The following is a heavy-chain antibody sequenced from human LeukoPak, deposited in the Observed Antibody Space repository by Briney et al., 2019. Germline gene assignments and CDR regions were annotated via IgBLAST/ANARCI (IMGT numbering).Heavy chain of an antibody. D-gene: IGHD3-22*01. V-gene: IGHV3-74*01. CDR1: GFTFSSYW. CDR3: ARDRGYYYDSSGYSG. CDR2: INSDGSST. Sequence: GGSLRLSCAASGFTFSSYWMHWVRQAPGKGLVWVSRINSDGSSTSYADSVKGRFTISRDNAKNTLYLQMNSLRAEDTAVYYCARDRGYYYDSSGYSGRGQGTLVTVSS. J-gene: IGHJ4*02.